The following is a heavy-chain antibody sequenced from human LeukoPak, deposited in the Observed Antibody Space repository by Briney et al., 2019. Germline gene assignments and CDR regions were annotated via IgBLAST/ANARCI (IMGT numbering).Heavy chain of an antibody. Sequence: GGSPRLSCAASGFTFSTYSMNWVRQAPGKGLEWVSYISGSSETIYYADSVKGRFTISRDNAKKSLYLQMNSLRDEDTAVYYCARTPPTAGLTTIGVGSDYWGQGTLVTVSS. J-gene: IGHJ4*02. V-gene: IGHV3-48*02. D-gene: IGHD4-11*01. CDR1: GFTFSTYS. CDR2: ISGSSETI. CDR3: ARTPPTAGLTTIGVGSDY.